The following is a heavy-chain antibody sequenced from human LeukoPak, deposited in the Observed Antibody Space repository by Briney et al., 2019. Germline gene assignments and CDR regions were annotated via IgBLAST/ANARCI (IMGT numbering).Heavy chain of an antibody. CDR1: GYTFTSYY. J-gene: IGHJ4*02. V-gene: IGHV1-46*01. Sequence: GASVKVSCKASGYTFTSYYMHWVRQAPGQGLEWMGIINPSGGSTSYAQKFQGRVTMTRDTSTSSVYMELSSLRSEDTAVYYCARGIRGYSSSWYYFDYWGQGTLVAVSS. CDR3: ARGIRGYSSSWYYFDY. CDR2: INPSGGST. D-gene: IGHD6-13*01.